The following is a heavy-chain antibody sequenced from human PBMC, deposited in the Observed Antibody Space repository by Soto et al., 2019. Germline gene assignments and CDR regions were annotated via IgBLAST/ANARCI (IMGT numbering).Heavy chain of an antibody. CDR2: INAGNGST. J-gene: IGHJ6*02. CDR1: GYTFTSYA. CDR3: AREPIAVVGDYYYYYGMDG. V-gene: IGHV1-3*01. Sequence: ASVKVSCKASGYTFTSYAMHWVRQAPGQRLEWMGWINAGNGSTKYSQKFQGRVTITRDTSASTAYMELSSLRSEDTAVYYCAREPIAVVGDYYYYYGMDGWGQGTTVTLSS. D-gene: IGHD6-19*01.